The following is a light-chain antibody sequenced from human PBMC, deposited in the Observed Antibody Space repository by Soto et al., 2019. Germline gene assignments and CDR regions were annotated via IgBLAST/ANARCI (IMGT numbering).Light chain of an antibody. CDR2: RND. J-gene: IGLJ3*02. CDR3: AAWDDSLRGVV. V-gene: IGLV1-47*01. Sequence: QAVVTQPPSASGTPGQRVTISCSGSISNLGSNFVFWYQQLPGAAPKLLISRNDQRPSGVPDRFSGSKSGTSASLATSGLRSEDEADYHCAAWDDSLRGVVFGGGTKLTVL. CDR1: ISNLGSNF.